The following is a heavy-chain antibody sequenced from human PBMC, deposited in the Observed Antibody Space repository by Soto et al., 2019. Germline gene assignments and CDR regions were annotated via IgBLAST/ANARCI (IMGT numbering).Heavy chain of an antibody. D-gene: IGHD2-8*01. CDR2: IYYSGST. CDR1: GGSISSSSYY. CDR3: ARRYCTNGVCIPFDY. V-gene: IGHV4-39*01. J-gene: IGHJ4*02. Sequence: QLQLQESGPGLVKPSETLSLTCTVSGGSISSSSYYWGWIRQPPGKGLEWIGSIYYSGSTYYNPSLKSRVTISVDTSKNQFSLKLSSVTAADTAVYYCARRYCTNGVCIPFDYWGQGTLVTVSS.